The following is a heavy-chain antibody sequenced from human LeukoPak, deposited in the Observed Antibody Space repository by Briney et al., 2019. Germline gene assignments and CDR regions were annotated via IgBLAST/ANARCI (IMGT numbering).Heavy chain of an antibody. CDR3: ARASSWYSDAFDI. V-gene: IGHV4-34*09. CDR1: GGSFSGYY. D-gene: IGHD6-13*01. J-gene: IGHJ3*02. Sequence: SETLSLTCAVYGGSFSGYYWSWIRQPPGKGLEWIGYIYYSGSTYYNPSLKSRVTISVDTSKNQFSLKLSSVTAADTAVYYCARASSWYSDAFDIWGQGTMVTVSS. CDR2: IYYSGST.